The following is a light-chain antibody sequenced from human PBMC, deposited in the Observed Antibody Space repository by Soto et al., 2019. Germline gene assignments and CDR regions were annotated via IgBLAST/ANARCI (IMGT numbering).Light chain of an antibody. J-gene: IGKJ1*01. CDR1: QSVSSY. Sequence: EIVLTQSPATLSLSPGERATLSCRASQSVSSYLAWYQQKPGQAPRLLIYDASNRATGIPARFSGSGSGTEFPLPIRSLEPEDFAVYYCQQRSNLWTFGQGTKVEVK. V-gene: IGKV3-11*01. CDR2: DAS. CDR3: QQRSNLWT.